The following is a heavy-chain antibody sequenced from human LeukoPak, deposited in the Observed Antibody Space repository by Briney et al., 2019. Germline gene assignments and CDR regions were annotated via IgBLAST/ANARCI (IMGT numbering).Heavy chain of an antibody. CDR1: GDSVSSNSSA. Sequence: PSQTLSLTCAISGDSVSSNSSAWHWIRQSPSRGLEWLGRTYYRSKWYNDYAVSVKSRITINPDTSKNQFSLQLNSVTPEDTAVYYCAREFGGSGSYYKWYYGMDVWGQGTTVTVSS. D-gene: IGHD3-10*01. CDR2: TYYRSKWYN. CDR3: AREFGGSGSYYKWYYGMDV. V-gene: IGHV6-1*01. J-gene: IGHJ6*02.